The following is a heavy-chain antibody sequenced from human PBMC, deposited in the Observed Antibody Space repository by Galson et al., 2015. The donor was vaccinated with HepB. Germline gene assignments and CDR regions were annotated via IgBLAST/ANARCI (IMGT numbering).Heavy chain of an antibody. D-gene: IGHD6-13*01. V-gene: IGHV1-2*02. Sequence: SVKVSCKASGFTFTDYYIHWVRQAPGQGLEWMGWVNPNGGGTKFAQQFQDRVTMTRDTSINTAYMELSRLRSDDTAVYYCARRYSNTWSSLLFDHWGQGTLVTVSS. J-gene: IGHJ4*02. CDR1: GFTFTDYY. CDR2: VNPNGGGT. CDR3: ARRYSNTWSSLLFDH.